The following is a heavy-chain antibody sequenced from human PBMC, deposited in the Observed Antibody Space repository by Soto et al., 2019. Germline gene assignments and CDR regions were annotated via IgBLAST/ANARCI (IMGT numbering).Heavy chain of an antibody. D-gene: IGHD1-26*01. CDR1: GFTFSSYA. J-gene: IGHJ6*02. Sequence: GGSLRLSCAASGFTFSSYAMTWVRQAPGKGLEWVSGISGGGGSTYYADSVKGRFTISRDNSKNTLYLQMNSLRAEDTAIYYCAKDLWANYNMDVWGQGTTVTVSS. V-gene: IGHV3-23*01. CDR2: ISGGGGST. CDR3: AKDLWANYNMDV.